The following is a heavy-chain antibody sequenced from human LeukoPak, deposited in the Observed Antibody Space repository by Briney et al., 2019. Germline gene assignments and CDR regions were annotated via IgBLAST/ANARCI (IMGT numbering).Heavy chain of an antibody. CDR1: GYTFTGYY. CDR2: INPNSGGT. V-gene: IGHV1-2*06. J-gene: IGHJ5*02. Sequence: ASVKVSCKASGYTFTGYYMHWVRQAPGQGLEWMGRINPNSGGTNYAQKLQGRVTMTTDTSTSTAYMELRSLRSDDTAVYYCARSRIAVAGKVGWFDPWGQGTLVTVSS. CDR3: ARSRIAVAGKVGWFDP. D-gene: IGHD6-19*01.